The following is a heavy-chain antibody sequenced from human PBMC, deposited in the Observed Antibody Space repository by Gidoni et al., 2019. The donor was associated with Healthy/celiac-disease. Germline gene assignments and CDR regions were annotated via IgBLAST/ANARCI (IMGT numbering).Heavy chain of an antibody. Sequence: QVQLQESGPGLVKPSPTLSLTCTVSGGSISRGSYYWSWIRQPAGKGLEWIGRIYTSGSTNYNPSLKSLVTISVDTSKNQFSLKLSSVTAADTAVYYCARDPLAVPYYYYYMDVWGKGTTVTVSS. V-gene: IGHV4-61*02. CDR1: GGSISRGSYY. CDR3: ARDPLAVPYYYYYMDV. CDR2: IYTSGST. J-gene: IGHJ6*03. D-gene: IGHD6-19*01.